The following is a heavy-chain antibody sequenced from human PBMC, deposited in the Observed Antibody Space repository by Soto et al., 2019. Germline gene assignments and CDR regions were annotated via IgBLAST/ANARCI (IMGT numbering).Heavy chain of an antibody. Sequence: QVQLVQSGAEVKKPGSSVKVSCKASGGTFSSYAISWVRQAPGQGLEWMGGIIPIFGTANYAQKFQGRVTITADKSKSTADMELSSLRSEDTAVYYCARVPIGYCSGGSCYSDYYYYGMDVWGQGTTVTVSS. J-gene: IGHJ6*02. CDR1: GGTFSSYA. D-gene: IGHD2-15*01. V-gene: IGHV1-69*06. CDR3: ARVPIGYCSGGSCYSDYYYYGMDV. CDR2: IIPIFGTA.